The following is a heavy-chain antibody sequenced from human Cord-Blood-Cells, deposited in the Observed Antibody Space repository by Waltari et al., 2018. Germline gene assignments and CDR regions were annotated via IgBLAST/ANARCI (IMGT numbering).Heavy chain of an antibody. Sequence: QVQLQQWGAGLLKPSETLSLTCAVYGGSFSGYYWSWIRQPPGKGLDWIGEINHSGSTNYNPSLKSRVTISVDTSKNQFSLKLSSVTAADTAVYYCARVRWAVAGTGPFDYWGQGTLVTVSS. CDR3: ARVRWAVAGTGPFDY. V-gene: IGHV4-34*01. CDR2: INHSGST. D-gene: IGHD6-19*01. CDR1: GGSFSGYY. J-gene: IGHJ4*02.